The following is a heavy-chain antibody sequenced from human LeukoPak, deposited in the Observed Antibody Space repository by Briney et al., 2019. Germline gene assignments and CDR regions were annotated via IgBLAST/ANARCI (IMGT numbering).Heavy chain of an antibody. Sequence: SETLSLTCTVSGYSISSGYYWGLIRPPPGKGLEWIGSIYHSGSTYYNQSLKSRVTISVDTSKNQFSLKLSSVTAEDTAVYYCARDLDFSQNWFDPWGQGTLVTVSS. CDR1: GYSISSGYY. D-gene: IGHD3/OR15-3a*01. CDR2: IYHSGST. V-gene: IGHV4-38-2*02. CDR3: ARDLDFSQNWFDP. J-gene: IGHJ5*02.